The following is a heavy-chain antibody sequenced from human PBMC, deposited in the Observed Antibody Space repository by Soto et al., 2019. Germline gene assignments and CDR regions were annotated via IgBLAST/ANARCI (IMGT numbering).Heavy chain of an antibody. CDR1: GFTFSSYG. Sequence: GGSLRLSCAASGFTFSSYGMHWVRQAPGKGLEWVAVIWYDGSNKYYADSVKGRFTISRDNSKNTLYLQMNSLRAEDTAVYYCARTYCSGGSCPLDYWGQGTLVTVSS. CDR2: IWYDGSNK. D-gene: IGHD2-15*01. V-gene: IGHV3-33*01. CDR3: ARTYCSGGSCPLDY. J-gene: IGHJ4*02.